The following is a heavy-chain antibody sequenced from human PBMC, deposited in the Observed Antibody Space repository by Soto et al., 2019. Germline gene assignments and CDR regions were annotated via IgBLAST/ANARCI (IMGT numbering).Heavy chain of an antibody. CDR1: GGSISSGGYY. D-gene: IGHD2-15*01. Sequence: SETLSLTCTVSGGSISSGGYYWSWIRQHPGKGLEWIGYIYYSGSTYYNPSLKSRVTISVDTSKNQFSLKLSSVTAADTAVYYCARANVAATFGFDYWGQGTLVTVSS. J-gene: IGHJ4*02. V-gene: IGHV4-31*03. CDR3: ARANVAATFGFDY. CDR2: IYYSGST.